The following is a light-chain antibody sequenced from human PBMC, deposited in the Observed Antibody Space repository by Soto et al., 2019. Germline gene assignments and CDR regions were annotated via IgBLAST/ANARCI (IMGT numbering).Light chain of an antibody. V-gene: IGLV4-69*01. CDR2: VNGDGRH. J-gene: IGLJ7*01. CDR1: SGHSSYA. CDR3: QTWGTGIAV. Sequence: QPVLTQSPSASASLGASVKLTCTLSSGHSSYAIAWHQQQPEKGPRYLMKVNGDGRHSKGDGIPDRFSGSSSGAERYLTISSLQSEDEADYYCQTWGTGIAVFGGGTQLTVL.